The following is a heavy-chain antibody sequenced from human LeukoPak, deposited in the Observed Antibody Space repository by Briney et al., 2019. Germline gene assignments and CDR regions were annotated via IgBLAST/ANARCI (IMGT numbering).Heavy chain of an antibody. Sequence: ASVKVSCKASGYTFTYYTMHWLRQAPGQRLDWMGWINGGSGYTKHSPEFQDRVTITRDTSASTAYMELSSLRSEDTAVYYCANPRYDSSGYYYVDRGQGTLVTVSS. CDR1: GYTFTYYT. CDR3: ANPRYDSSGYYYVD. CDR2: INGGSGYT. D-gene: IGHD3-22*01. V-gene: IGHV1-3*01. J-gene: IGHJ4*02.